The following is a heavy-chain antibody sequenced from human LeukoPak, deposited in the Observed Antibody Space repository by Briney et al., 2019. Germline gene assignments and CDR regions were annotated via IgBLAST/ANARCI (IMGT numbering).Heavy chain of an antibody. V-gene: IGHV3-30-3*01. CDR2: ISYDGSNK. CDR1: GFAFSSYA. D-gene: IGHD5-24*01. CDR3: ARLMATISNFDY. Sequence: GGSLRLSCAASGFAFSSYAMHWVRQAPGKGLEWVAVISYDGSNKYYADSVKGRLTISRDNSKNTLYLQMNSLRAEDTAVYYCARLMATISNFDYWGQGTLVTVSS. J-gene: IGHJ4*02.